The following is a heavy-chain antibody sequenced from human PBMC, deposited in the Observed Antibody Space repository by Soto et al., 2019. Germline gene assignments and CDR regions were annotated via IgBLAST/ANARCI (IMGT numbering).Heavy chain of an antibody. D-gene: IGHD2-2*01. CDR1: GFSLSNARMG. V-gene: IGHV2-26*01. CDR2: IFSNDEK. Sequence: GSGPTLVNPTETLTLTCTVSGFSLSNARMGVSWIRQPPGKALEWLAHIFSNDEKSYSTSLKSRLTISKDTSKSQVVLTMTNMDPVDTATYYCARIMDCSSTSCYPSNWFDPWGQGTLVTVSS. J-gene: IGHJ5*02. CDR3: ARIMDCSSTSCYPSNWFDP.